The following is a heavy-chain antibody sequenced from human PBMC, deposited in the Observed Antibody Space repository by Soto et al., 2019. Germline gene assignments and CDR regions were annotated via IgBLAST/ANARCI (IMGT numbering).Heavy chain of an antibody. CDR2: IIPIFGTA. J-gene: IGHJ6*02. CDR1: GGTFSSYA. CDR3: ARYICSSTSCYIGHYGMDV. Sequence: SVKVSCKASGGTFSSYAISWVRQAPGQGLEWMGGIIPIFGTANYAQKFQGRVTITADKSTSTAYMELSSLRSEDTAVYYGARYICSSTSCYIGHYGMDVWGQGTTVTVSS. V-gene: IGHV1-69*06. D-gene: IGHD2-2*02.